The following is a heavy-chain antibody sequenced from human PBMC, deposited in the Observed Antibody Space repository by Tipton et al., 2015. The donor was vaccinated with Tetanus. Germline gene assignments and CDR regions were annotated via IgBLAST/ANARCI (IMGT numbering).Heavy chain of an antibody. Sequence: QSGAEVKKPGASVKVSCKASGYTFTSYGLNWVRKAAGRGFEWMGWLNPKSGSAAYAPRFQGRVTMTTNTSITTAFMEVASLTYEDTAVYYCASGSSIRHGLDVWGHGTSVTVSS. CDR3: ASGSSIRHGLDV. CDR2: LNPKSGSA. V-gene: IGHV1-8*02. J-gene: IGHJ6*02. CDR1: GYTFTSYG. D-gene: IGHD2-2*01.